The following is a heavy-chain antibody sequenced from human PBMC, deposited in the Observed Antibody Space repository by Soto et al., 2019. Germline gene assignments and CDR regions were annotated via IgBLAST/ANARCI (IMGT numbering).Heavy chain of an antibody. CDR2: ITGGGGGT. D-gene: IGHD6-13*01. Sequence: EVQLLESGGGLVQPGGSLRLSCAASGFTFSNYAMTWVRQAPGKGLEWVSVITGGGGGTYFVDSVKGRFTISRDNSKNTVYLQMNSLRAGDTAVYYCAKRPLTAAGFDYWGQGALFTFSS. CDR3: AKRPLTAAGFDY. V-gene: IGHV3-23*01. J-gene: IGHJ4*02. CDR1: GFTFSNYA.